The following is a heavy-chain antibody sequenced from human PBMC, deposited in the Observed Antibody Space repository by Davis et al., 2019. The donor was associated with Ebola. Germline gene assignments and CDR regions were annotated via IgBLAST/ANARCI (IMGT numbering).Heavy chain of an antibody. CDR1: GGSVGSDY. CDR3: ASISSSSWLVFDY. V-gene: IGHV4-59*02. CDR2: ISNGGRT. Sequence: SETLSLTCSVSGGSVGSDYWSWIRQSPGKGLEWIAFISNGGRTIYNPSLRGRVTISINTSKNQFSLEVRSVTAADTAVYYCASISSSSWLVFDYWGQGTLVTVSS. D-gene: IGHD6-6*01. J-gene: IGHJ4*02.